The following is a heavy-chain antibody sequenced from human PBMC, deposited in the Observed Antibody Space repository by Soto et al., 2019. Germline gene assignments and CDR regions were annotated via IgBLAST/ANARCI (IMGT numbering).Heavy chain of an antibody. V-gene: IGHV3-33*01. Sequence: QVQLVESGGGVVQPGRSLRLSCAASGFTFSSYGMHWVRQAPGKGLEWVAVIWYDGSNKYYADSVKGRFTISRDNSKNTLYLQMNSRRAEDTAVYYCARWGLYCSSTSCYRRSPNSNFDYWGQGTLVTVSS. D-gene: IGHD2-2*01. CDR3: ARWGLYCSSTSCYRRSPNSNFDY. J-gene: IGHJ4*02. CDR2: IWYDGSNK. CDR1: GFTFSSYG.